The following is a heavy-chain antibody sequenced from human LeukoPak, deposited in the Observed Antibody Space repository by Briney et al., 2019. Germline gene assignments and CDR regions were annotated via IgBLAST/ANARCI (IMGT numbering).Heavy chain of an antibody. D-gene: IGHD3-10*01. CDR3: ARKVVRGVICWFDA. J-gene: IGHJ5*02. CDR2: INHSGST. V-gene: IGHV4-34*01. Sequence: PSETLSLTCAVYGGSFSGYYWSWIRQPPGKGLEWIGEINHSGSTNYNPSLKSQVTISVDTSKNQFSLKLSSVTAADTAVYYCARKVVRGVICWFDAWGQGTLVTVSS. CDR1: GGSFSGYY.